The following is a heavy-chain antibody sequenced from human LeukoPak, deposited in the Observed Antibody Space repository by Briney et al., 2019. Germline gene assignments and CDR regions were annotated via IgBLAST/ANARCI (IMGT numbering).Heavy chain of an antibody. CDR1: GFNSNDYV. CDR3: ATDVVY. J-gene: IGHJ4*02. V-gene: IGHV3-23*01. CDR2: ISGSGRSL. Sequence: AGTLRLSCAASGFNSNDYVMSWVRQAPGKGLEWVSSISGSGRSLYYADSIKGRFNISRDNSKHILYLQMDSLRAEDTANYYCATDVVYWGQGALVTVSS.